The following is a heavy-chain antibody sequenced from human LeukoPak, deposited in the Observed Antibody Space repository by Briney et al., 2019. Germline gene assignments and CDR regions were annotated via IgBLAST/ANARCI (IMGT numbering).Heavy chain of an antibody. V-gene: IGHV3-48*04. D-gene: IGHD3-3*01. CDR1: GFTFSSYS. Sequence: GGSLRLSCAASGFTFSSYSMNWVRQAPGKGLEWVSYISSSGSTIYYADSVKGRFTISRDNAKNSLYLQVNSLRAEDTAVYYCARDMVFGVVIRFRRFDPWGQGTLVTVSS. J-gene: IGHJ5*02. CDR3: ARDMVFGVVIRFRRFDP. CDR2: ISSSGSTI.